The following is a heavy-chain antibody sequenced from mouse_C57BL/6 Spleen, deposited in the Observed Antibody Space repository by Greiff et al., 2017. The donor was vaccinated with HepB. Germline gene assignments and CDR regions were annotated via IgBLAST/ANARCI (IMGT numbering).Heavy chain of an antibody. CDR3: ARHERVVATYYYAMDY. D-gene: IGHD1-1*01. J-gene: IGHJ4*01. Sequence: EVMLVESGGGLVKPGGSLKLSCAASGFTFSSYTMSWVRQTPEKSLEWVATISGVGGNTYYPDSVKGRFTISRDNAKNTLYLQMSSLRSEDTALYYCARHERVVATYYYAMDYWGQGTSVTVSS. V-gene: IGHV5-9*01. CDR2: ISGVGGNT. CDR1: GFTFSSYT.